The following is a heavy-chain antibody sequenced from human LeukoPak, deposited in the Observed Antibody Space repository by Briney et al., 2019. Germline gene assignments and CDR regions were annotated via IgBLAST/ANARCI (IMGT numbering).Heavy chain of an antibody. CDR1: GFTVSSNY. V-gene: IGHV3-53*01. CDR3: ARPIAAAGTGGDY. Sequence: GGSLRLSCAASGFTVSSNYMSWVRQAPGKGLEWVSVIYSGGSTYYADSVKGRFTISRDNSKNTLYLQMNSLRAEDTAVYYCARPIAAAGTGGDYWGRGTLVTVSS. D-gene: IGHD6-13*01. CDR2: IYSGGST. J-gene: IGHJ4*02.